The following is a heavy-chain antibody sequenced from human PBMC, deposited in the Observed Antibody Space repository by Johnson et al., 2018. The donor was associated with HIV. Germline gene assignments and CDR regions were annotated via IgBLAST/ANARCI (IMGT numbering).Heavy chain of an antibody. CDR3: ARDQVDSGGAFDI. J-gene: IGHJ3*02. Sequence: VQLVESGGGLVQPGRSLRLSCAASGFTFSSYWMHWVRQAPGKRLVWVSRIKSDGTSTNYADSVKGRFTISRDNAKNSLYLQLNSLRAEDTAVYYCARDQVDSGGAFDIWGQGTIVTVSS. CDR1: GFTFSSYW. D-gene: IGHD1-26*01. V-gene: IGHV3-74*01. CDR2: IKSDGTST.